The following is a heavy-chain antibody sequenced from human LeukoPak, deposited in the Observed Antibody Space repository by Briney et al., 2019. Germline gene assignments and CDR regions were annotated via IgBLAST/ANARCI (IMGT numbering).Heavy chain of an antibody. CDR1: GGSFSGYY. CDR3: ARGAVRYDFWSGYYTRWFDP. D-gene: IGHD3-3*01. J-gene: IGHJ5*02. CDR2: INHSGST. V-gene: IGHV4-34*01. Sequence: PSETLSLTCAVYGGSFSGYYWSWIRQPPGKGLEWIGEINHSGSTNYNPSLKSRVTISVGTSKNQFSLKLSSGTDADTAVYYCARGAVRYDFWSGYYTRWFDPWGQGTLVTVSS.